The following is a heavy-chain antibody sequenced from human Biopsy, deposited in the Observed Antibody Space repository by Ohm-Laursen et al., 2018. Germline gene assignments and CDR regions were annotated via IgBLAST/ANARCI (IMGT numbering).Heavy chain of an antibody. CDR3: ARGDYFDSNGYFWFDP. V-gene: IGHV4-31*01. Sequence: SQTLSLTCIVSGGSISSSGSYWSWIRQRPGKGLEWIGYIFNSANTYYNPSPKNLITISGDTSKNQFSLKLNSVTAADTAVYYCARGDYFDSNGYFWFDPWGQGTLVTVSS. CDR1: GGSISSSGSY. J-gene: IGHJ5*02. CDR2: IFNSANT. D-gene: IGHD3-22*01.